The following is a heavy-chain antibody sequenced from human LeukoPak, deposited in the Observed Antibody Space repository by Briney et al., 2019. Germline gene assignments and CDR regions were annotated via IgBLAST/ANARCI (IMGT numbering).Heavy chain of an antibody. V-gene: IGHV1-69*04. CDR1: GGTFSSYA. CDR2: IIPILGIA. D-gene: IGHD3-10*01. Sequence: ASVKVSCKASGGTFSSYAISWVRQAPGQGLEWMGRIIPILGIANYAQKFQGRVTITADKSTSTAYMELSSLRSEDTAVYYCARDRGSRAYYYGSGSPYYFDYWGQGTLVTVSS. CDR3: ARDRGSRAYYYGSGSPYYFDY. J-gene: IGHJ4*02.